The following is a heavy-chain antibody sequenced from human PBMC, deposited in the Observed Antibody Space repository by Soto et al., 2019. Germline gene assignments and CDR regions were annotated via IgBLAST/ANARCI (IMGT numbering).Heavy chain of an antibody. CDR1: GYTFSSYF. CDR3: ARDLPPVDY. CDR2: ISAYNGNT. J-gene: IGHJ4*02. V-gene: IGHV1-18*01. Sequence: QVQLVQSGAEVKKPGASVKVSCKASGYTFSSYFISWVRQAPGQGLEWMGWISAYNGNTNYAQNLQRXXTXPTDTSTSTAYMELRSLRSDDTAVYYCARDLPPVDYWGQGTLVTVSS.